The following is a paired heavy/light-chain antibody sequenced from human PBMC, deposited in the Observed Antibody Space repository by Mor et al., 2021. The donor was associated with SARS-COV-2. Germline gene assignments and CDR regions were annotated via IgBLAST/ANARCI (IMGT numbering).Light chain of an antibody. V-gene: IGKV1-5*03. Sequence: DIQMTQSPSTLSASVGDRVTITCRASQSISSWLAWYQQKPGKAPKLLIYKASSLESGVPSRFSGSGSGTEFTLTISSLQPDDFATYYCQQYNSYSSWTFGQGTKVEIK. CDR1: QSISSW. CDR3: QQYNSYSSWT. J-gene: IGKJ1*01. CDR2: KAS.
Heavy chain of an antibody. D-gene: IGHD3-10*01. J-gene: IGHJ6*02. V-gene: IGHV1-69*17. CDR1: GGTFSSYA. Sequence: QVQLVQSGAEVKKPGSSVKVSCKASGGTFSSYAISWVRQAPGQGLEWMGGIIPIFGIANYAQKFQGRVTITADKSTSTAYMELSSLRSEDTAVYYCARAHQLWFGELGVGGRLDVWGQGTTVTVSS. CDR3: ARAHQLWFGELGVGGRLDV. CDR2: IIPIFGIA.